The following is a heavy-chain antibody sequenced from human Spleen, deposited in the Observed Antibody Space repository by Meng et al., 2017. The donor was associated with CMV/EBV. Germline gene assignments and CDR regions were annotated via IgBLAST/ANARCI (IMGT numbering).Heavy chain of an antibody. CDR1: GFRFNRYA. D-gene: IGHD6-6*01. Sequence: SGFRFNRYAMPWVRQAPGKGLKWVAVISDDGTNNYSADSVKGRFTISRDKSKNTLYLQMKSLRAEDMAVYYCATGSSSSRLTWYFDVWGRGTLVTVSS. V-gene: IGHV3-33*01. J-gene: IGHJ2*01. CDR3: ATGSSSSRLTWYFDV. CDR2: ISDDGTNN.